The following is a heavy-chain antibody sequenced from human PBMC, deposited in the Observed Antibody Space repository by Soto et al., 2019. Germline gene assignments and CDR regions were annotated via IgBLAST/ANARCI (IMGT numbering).Heavy chain of an antibody. CDR2: IYYSGST. Sequence: SETLSLTCTVPGGSISSYYWSWIRQPPGKGLEWIGYIYYSGSTNYNPSLKSRVTISVDTSKNQFSLKLSSVTAADTAVYYCARRSDDILTGYNWFDPWGQGTLVTVSS. CDR1: GGSISSYY. J-gene: IGHJ5*02. D-gene: IGHD3-9*01. V-gene: IGHV4-59*01. CDR3: ARRSDDILTGYNWFDP.